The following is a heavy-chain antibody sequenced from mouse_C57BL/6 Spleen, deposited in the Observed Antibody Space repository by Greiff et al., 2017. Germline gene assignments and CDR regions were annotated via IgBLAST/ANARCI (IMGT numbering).Heavy chain of an antibody. V-gene: IGHV5-17*01. CDR2: ISRGSSTT. Sequence: EVQVVESGGGLVKPGGSLKLSCAASGFTFSDYGMHWVRQAPDQGLEWVAYISRGSSTTYYADTVKGRFTISRDNATYTLSLQMTSLRSEDTAMYYCARTTVVAHYYARDYWGQGTSVTVSS. J-gene: IGHJ4*01. CDR3: ARTTVVAHYYARDY. CDR1: GFTFSDYG. D-gene: IGHD1-1*01.